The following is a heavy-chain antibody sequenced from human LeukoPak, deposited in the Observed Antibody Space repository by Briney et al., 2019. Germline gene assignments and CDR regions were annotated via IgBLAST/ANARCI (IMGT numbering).Heavy chain of an antibody. V-gene: IGHV3-30*04. D-gene: IGHD3-9*01. CDR1: GFTFSSYA. Sequence: GGSRSLSCAASGFTFSSYAMHWVRQAPGKGLEWVAVISYEGSNKYYADSVKGRFTISRDNSKNTLYLQMNSLRAEDTAVYYCARPPYYDILTGYTDLWGYFDYWGQGTLVTVSS. CDR2: ISYEGSNK. J-gene: IGHJ4*02. CDR3: ARPPYYDILTGYTDLWGYFDY.